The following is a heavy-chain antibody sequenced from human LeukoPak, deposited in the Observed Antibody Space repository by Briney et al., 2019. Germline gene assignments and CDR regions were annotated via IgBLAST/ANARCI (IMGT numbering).Heavy chain of an antibody. D-gene: IGHD2-15*01. V-gene: IGHV3-23*01. CDR2: ISGSGGSA. CDR3: AKDLIVVVVAATHGFDY. CDR1: GFTFSSYA. J-gene: IGHJ4*02. Sequence: GGSLRLSCAASGFTFSSYAMSWVRQAPGKGLEWVSAISGSGGSAYYADSVKGRFTISRDNSKNTLYLQMNSLRAEDTAVYYCAKDLIVVVVAATHGFDYWGQGTLVTVSS.